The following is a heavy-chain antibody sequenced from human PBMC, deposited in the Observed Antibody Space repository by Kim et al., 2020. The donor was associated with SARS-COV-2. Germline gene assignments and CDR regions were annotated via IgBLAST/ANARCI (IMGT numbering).Heavy chain of an antibody. Sequence: GGSLRLSCAASGFTFSNAWMSWVRQAPGKGLEWVGRIKSKTDGGTTDYAAPVKGRFTISRDDSKNTLYLQMNSLKTEDTAVYYCTTVGRWLGINWFDPWGQGTLVTVSS. J-gene: IGHJ5*02. D-gene: IGHD3-10*01. CDR1: GFTFSNAW. CDR2: IKSKTDGGTT. V-gene: IGHV3-15*01. CDR3: TTVGRWLGINWFDP.